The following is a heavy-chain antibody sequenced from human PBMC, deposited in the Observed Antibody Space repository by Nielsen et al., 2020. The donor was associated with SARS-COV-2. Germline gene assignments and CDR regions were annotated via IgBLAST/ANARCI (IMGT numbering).Heavy chain of an antibody. CDR1: GVTFSNYA. D-gene: IGHD3-22*01. Sequence: GGSLRLSCAASGVTFSNYALHWVRQAPGMGLEWVAVISYDSSNKYYVESVKGRFTISRDNSKNTLYLQMNSLRTEDTAVYYCATNRGDQYDSSVGLYWGQGTLVTVSS. CDR2: ISYDSSNK. J-gene: IGHJ4*02. V-gene: IGHV3-30*04. CDR3: ATNRGDQYDSSVGLY.